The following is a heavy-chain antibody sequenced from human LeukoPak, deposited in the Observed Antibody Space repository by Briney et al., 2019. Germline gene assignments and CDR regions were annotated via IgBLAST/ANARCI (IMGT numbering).Heavy chain of an antibody. Sequence: SETLSLTCTVSGGSMSSYYWSWIRQPPGKGLEWIGYIYYSGSTYYNPSLKSRVTISVDTSKNHFSLKLNSVTAADTAVYYCAKVAPTGSLDYWGQGTLVTVSS. V-gene: IGHV4-59*12. CDR1: GGSMSSYY. CDR3: AKVAPTGSLDY. D-gene: IGHD6-13*01. CDR2: IYYSGST. J-gene: IGHJ4*02.